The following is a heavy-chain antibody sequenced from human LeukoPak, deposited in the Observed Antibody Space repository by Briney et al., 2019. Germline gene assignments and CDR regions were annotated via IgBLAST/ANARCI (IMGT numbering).Heavy chain of an antibody. CDR1: GFTFTTYW. V-gene: IGHV3-7*01. CDR3: VKVAKYYYGSETYYFFEH. Sequence: PGGSLRLSCAASGFTFTTYWMSWIRQLPGKGLEWVANTNHDGTEKYYVDSVKGRFTISRDNAKNSLDLQMNSLRVEDTGIYYCVKVAKYYYGSETYYFFEHWGQGTPVTAPS. D-gene: IGHD3-10*01. J-gene: IGHJ4*02. CDR2: TNHDGTEK.